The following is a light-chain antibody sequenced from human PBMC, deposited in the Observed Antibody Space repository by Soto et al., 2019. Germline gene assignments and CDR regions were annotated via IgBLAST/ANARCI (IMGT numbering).Light chain of an antibody. CDR2: DNQ. J-gene: IGLJ2*01. V-gene: IGLV1-51*01. Sequence: QSVLTQPPSVSAAPGQKVSISCSGSSSNVGKNFVSWYQHVPGKAPKLLIYDNQKRPSGIPDRFSASKSGTLATLDITGLQTGDEAAYYCGTWDSSLTIGVIFGGGTKLTVL. CDR1: SSNVGKNF. CDR3: GTWDSSLTIGVI.